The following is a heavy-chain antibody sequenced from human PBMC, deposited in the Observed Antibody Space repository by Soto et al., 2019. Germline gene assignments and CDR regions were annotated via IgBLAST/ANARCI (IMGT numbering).Heavy chain of an antibody. CDR1: GNSLSPTNW. D-gene: IGHD3-22*01. CDR2: LYHSGST. CDR3: ARDVGYHYDGSPSGQFDF. Sequence: SQTLPLTXVVSGNSLSPTNWWSWVRQSPGNGLELIGELYHSGSTNYNPSLKSRVTIAVDKSKNQFSLKLSSVTAADTAVYYCARDVGYHYDGSPSGQFDFWGQGTLVTVSS. J-gene: IGHJ4*02. V-gene: IGHV4-4*02.